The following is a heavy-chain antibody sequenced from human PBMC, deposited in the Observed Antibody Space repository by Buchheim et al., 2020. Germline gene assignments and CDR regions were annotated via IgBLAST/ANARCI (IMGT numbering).Heavy chain of an antibody. CDR2: ISYDESNK. D-gene: IGHD6-13*01. Sequence: QVQLVESGGGVVQPGRSLRLSCAASGFTFSSYGMHWVRQAPGKGLEWVAVISYDESNKYYADSVKGRFTISRDNSKNTLYLQMNSLSTEDTAVYYCAKDLQYIFYSSNWDPWFDPWGQGTL. V-gene: IGHV3-30*18. CDR1: GFTFSSYG. J-gene: IGHJ5*02. CDR3: AKDLQYIFYSSNWDPWFDP.